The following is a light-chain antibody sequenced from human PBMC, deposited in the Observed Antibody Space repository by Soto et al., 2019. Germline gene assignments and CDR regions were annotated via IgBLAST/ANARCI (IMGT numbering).Light chain of an antibody. Sequence: EIVLTHSPATLSLSPGEKETISCRTSQSVSSYFAWYQQKPGRAPRLLIYDASNRATGIPARFIGSGSGTDFTLTISSLEPEDFAVYYCQQRSNWPITFGQGTRLEIK. CDR2: DAS. CDR1: QSVSSY. V-gene: IGKV3-11*01. J-gene: IGKJ5*01. CDR3: QQRSNWPIT.